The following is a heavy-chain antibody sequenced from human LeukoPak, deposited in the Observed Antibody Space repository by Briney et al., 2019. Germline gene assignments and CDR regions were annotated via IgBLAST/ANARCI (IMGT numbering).Heavy chain of an antibody. J-gene: IGHJ4*02. CDR1: GFTFTNYA. D-gene: IGHD2-15*01. V-gene: IGHV3-23*01. Sequence: GGSLRLSCAASGFTFTNYAMGWVRQAPGKGPEWVSSISNGGGSTYYADSVKGRFTISRDNSKNTLYLQMNSLRDEDTAVYYCAKDWKEVAYCSGGSCYSDYWGQGTLVIVSS. CDR2: ISNGGGST. CDR3: AKDWKEVAYCSGGSCYSDY.